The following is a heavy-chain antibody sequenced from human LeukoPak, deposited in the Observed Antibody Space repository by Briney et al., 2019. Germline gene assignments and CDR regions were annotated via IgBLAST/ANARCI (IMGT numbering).Heavy chain of an antibody. CDR3: ARGPSSGYDYFDY. J-gene: IGHJ4*02. Sequence: GALRLSCSTSGFTFRSYNNNWVRQAPGKGLELVSSILMSSSYIYYADSVRGRFTISRDNAKNSLYLQMNRLSADDTAVYYCARGPSSGYDYFDYWGQGTLVTVSS. V-gene: IGHV3-21*01. CDR2: ILMSSSYI. CDR1: GFTFRSYN. D-gene: IGHD6-19*01.